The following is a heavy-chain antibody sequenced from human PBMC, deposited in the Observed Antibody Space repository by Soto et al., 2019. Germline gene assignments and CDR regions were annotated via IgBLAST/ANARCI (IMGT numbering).Heavy chain of an antibody. CDR1: GFTFSSYG. Sequence: GGSLRLSCAASGFTFSSYGMHWVRQAPGKGLEWVAVISYDGSNKYYADSVKGRFTISRDNSKNTLYLQMNSLRAEDTAVYYWAKGHRPHDYYDSSGRWVGMDVWGQGTTVTVSS. CDR2: ISYDGSNK. V-gene: IGHV3-30*18. CDR3: AKGHRPHDYYDSSGRWVGMDV. D-gene: IGHD3-22*01. J-gene: IGHJ6*02.